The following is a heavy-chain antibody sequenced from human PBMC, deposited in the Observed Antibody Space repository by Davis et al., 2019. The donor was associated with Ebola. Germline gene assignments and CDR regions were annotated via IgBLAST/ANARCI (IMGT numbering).Heavy chain of an antibody. CDR2: IIPILGIA. CDR1: GGTFSSYA. D-gene: IGHD6-19*01. V-gene: IGHV1-69*04. Sequence: SVKVSCKASGGTFSSYAISWVRQAPGQGLEWMGRIIPILGIANYAQKFQGRVTMTRDTSTSTVYMELSSLRSEDTAVYYCARAGIAVAGTDFDYWGQGTLVTVSS. CDR3: ARAGIAVAGTDFDY. J-gene: IGHJ4*02.